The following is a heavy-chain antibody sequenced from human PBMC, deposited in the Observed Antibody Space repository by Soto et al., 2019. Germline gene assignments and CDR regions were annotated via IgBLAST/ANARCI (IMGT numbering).Heavy chain of an antibody. CDR1: GYSFTSYA. J-gene: IGHJ4*02. D-gene: IGHD3-22*01. CDR2: INAGIGNT. Sequence: VSCRGSGYSFTSYAIHWMRQSPGQSLEWMGWINAGIGNTKVPQKFQARDTFTRDTSASTVYMEVSSLRSEDTAVYYCARAAYYYESSGYYPGDYWGQGTLVTVSS. V-gene: IGHV1-3*01. CDR3: ARAAYYYESSGYYPGDY.